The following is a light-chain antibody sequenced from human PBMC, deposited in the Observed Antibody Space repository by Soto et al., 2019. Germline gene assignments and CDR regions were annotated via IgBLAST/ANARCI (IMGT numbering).Light chain of an antibody. V-gene: IGKV1-9*01. CDR2: AAS. J-gene: IGKJ4*01. CDR1: PGLSSY. Sequence: QLTQAPSSLSSSGGDRGTIPFRASPGLSSYLAWYQQKPGKAPKLLIYAASTLQSGVPSRFSGSGSGTDFTLTISSLQPEDFATYYCQQLNSYPRLTFGGGTKVEIK. CDR3: QQLNSYPRLT.